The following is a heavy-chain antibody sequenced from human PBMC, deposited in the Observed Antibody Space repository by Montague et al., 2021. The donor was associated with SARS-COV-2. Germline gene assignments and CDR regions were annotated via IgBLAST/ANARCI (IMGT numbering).Heavy chain of an antibody. CDR3: ARGPSDTYYYNGMDV. V-gene: IGHV2-70*11. Sequence: PALVKPTKTLTLTCTFSGFSLSTSGLCVSWIRQPPGKALEWLARIDWDGDKYYNTSLKSRLTISKDTSKNLVVLTMTNMDPVDTATYYCARGPSDTYYYNGMDVWGRGTTVTVSS. J-gene: IGHJ6*02. CDR1: GFSLSTSGLC. CDR2: IDWDGDK.